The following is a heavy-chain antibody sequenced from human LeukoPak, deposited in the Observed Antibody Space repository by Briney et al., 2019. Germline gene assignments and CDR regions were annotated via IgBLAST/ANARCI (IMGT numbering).Heavy chain of an antibody. V-gene: IGHV1-69*04. D-gene: IGHD6-19*01. Sequence: ASVKVSCKASGGTFSSYAISWVRQAPGQGLEWMGRIIPTLGIANYAQKFQGRVTITADKSTSTAYMELSSLRSEDTAVYYCARAGIAVASFDYWGQGTLVTVSS. J-gene: IGHJ4*02. CDR1: GGTFSSYA. CDR3: ARAGIAVASFDY. CDR2: IIPTLGIA.